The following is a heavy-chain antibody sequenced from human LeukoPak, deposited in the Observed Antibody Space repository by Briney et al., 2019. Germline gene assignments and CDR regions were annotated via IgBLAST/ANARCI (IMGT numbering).Heavy chain of an antibody. CDR2: ISYDGSNK. Sequence: GGSLRLSCAASGFTFSSYAMHWVRQAPGKGLEWVAVISYDGSNKYYADSVKGRFTISRDNSKNTLYLQMNSLRAEDTAVYYCAARTPAVDYWDQGTLVTVSS. CDR1: GFTFSSYA. J-gene: IGHJ4*02. V-gene: IGHV3-30-3*01. CDR3: AARTPAVDY. D-gene: IGHD2-2*01.